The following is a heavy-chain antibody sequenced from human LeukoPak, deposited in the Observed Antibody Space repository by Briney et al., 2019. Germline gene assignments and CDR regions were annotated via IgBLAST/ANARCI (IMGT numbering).Heavy chain of an antibody. CDR1: GFTFSNYA. CDR3: AKGSYYDSSGSFYFDY. J-gene: IGHJ4*02. V-gene: IGHV3-23*01. Sequence: GGSLRLSCAASGFTFSNYAMSWVRQAPGKGLEWVSAISGSGGRTYYADSVKGRFTISRDNSKNTLYLQMNSLGTEDTAAYYCAKGSYYDSSGSFYFDYWGQGTLVTVSS. CDR2: ISGSGGRT. D-gene: IGHD3-22*01.